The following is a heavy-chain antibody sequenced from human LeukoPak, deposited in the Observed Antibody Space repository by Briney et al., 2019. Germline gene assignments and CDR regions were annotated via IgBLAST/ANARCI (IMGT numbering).Heavy chain of an antibody. CDR2: ISGSGDST. D-gene: IGHD2-2*01. CDR1: GFTFSSYA. Sequence: PGGSLRLSCAASGFTFSSYAMSWVRQAPGKGLEWVSAISGSGDSTYYADSVKGRFTISRDSSKNTLYLQMNSLRAEDTAVYYCAKGGDNVVIPPAPAYNWFDPWGQGTLVTVSS. CDR3: AKGGDNVVIPPAPAYNWFDP. J-gene: IGHJ5*02. V-gene: IGHV3-23*01.